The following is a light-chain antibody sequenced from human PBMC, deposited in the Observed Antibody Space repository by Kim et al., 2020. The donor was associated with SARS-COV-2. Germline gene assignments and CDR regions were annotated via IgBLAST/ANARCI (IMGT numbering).Light chain of an antibody. V-gene: IGKV3-20*01. CDR1: QTVSSDS. J-gene: IGKJ2*03. CDR2: AAS. CDR3: QQFATSPYS. Sequence: ESVLTQSPGTLSLSPGERATLSCRASQTVSSDSLAWYQQKPGQAPRLLIYAASTRATGVPDRFSGSGSGTDFTLTITRLEPEDFAMYYCQQFATSPYSFGQGTKLEI.